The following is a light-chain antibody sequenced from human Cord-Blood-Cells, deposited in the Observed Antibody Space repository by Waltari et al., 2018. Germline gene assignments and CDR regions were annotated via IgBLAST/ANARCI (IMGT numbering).Light chain of an antibody. CDR2: DVS. V-gene: IGLV2-14*01. J-gene: IGLJ3*02. CDR1: SSDVGGYNY. Sequence: QSALTQPLSVSVSPGQSITISCTGTSSDVGGYNYVSWYQQHPGKAPKLMIYDVSKRPSGVSNRFSGSKSGNAASLTISGLQAEDEADYYCSSHTSSSTWVFGGGTKLTVL. CDR3: SSHTSSSTWV.